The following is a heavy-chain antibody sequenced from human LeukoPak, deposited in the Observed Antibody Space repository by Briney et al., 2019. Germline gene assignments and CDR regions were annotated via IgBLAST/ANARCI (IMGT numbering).Heavy chain of an antibody. V-gene: IGHV3-30-3*01. D-gene: IGHD3-22*01. CDR3: ARDSDYYDSSGSFDY. Sequence: PGGSLRLSCAASGFTFSSYAMHWVRQAPGKGLEWVAVISYDGSNKYYADSVEGRFTISRDNSRNTLYLQMNSLRAEDTAVYYCARDSDYYDSSGSFDYWGQGTLVTVSS. CDR1: GFTFSSYA. J-gene: IGHJ4*02. CDR2: ISYDGSNK.